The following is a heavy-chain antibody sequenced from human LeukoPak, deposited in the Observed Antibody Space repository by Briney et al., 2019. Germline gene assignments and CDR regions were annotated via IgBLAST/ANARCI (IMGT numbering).Heavy chain of an antibody. Sequence: GGSLRLSCAASGFTFSSYGMHWFRQAPGKGLEGVAFIRYDGSNKYYADSVKGRFTISRDNSKNTLYLQMNSLRAEDTAVYYCAKDALGSYSSCDYWGQGTLVTVSS. CDR2: IRYDGSNK. J-gene: IGHJ4*02. CDR1: GFTFSSYG. CDR3: AKDALGSYSSCDY. D-gene: IGHD1-26*01. V-gene: IGHV3-30*02.